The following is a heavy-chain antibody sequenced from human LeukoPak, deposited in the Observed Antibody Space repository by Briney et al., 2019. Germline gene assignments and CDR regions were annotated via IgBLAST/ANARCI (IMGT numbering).Heavy chain of an antibody. D-gene: IGHD3-22*01. CDR3: ARDWSYYDSSGYQNWYFDL. V-gene: IGHV4-39*07. CDR1: GGSISSSSSY. Sequence: SETLSLTCSVSGGSISSSSSYWGWIRQPPGKGLEWIGSIYYSGSTHYNPSLKSRVTISIDTSKNQFSLKLSSVTAADTAVYYCARDWSYYDSSGYQNWYFDLWGRGTLVTVSS. CDR2: IYYSGST. J-gene: IGHJ2*01.